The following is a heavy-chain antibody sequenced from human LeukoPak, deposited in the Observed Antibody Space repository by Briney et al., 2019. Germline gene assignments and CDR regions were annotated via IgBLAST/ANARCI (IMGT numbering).Heavy chain of an antibody. J-gene: IGHJ5*02. CDR1: GGSISISNYY. D-gene: IGHD4-17*01. CDR2: MSYSGRT. V-gene: IGHV4-39*07. CDR3: ARSPQGTATTANWLDP. Sequence: SETLSLTCTVSGGSISISNYYWGWIRQPPGKGLEWIGSMSYSGRTYYNPSLKTRVTVSLDTSKNQFSLNLISVTAADTAVYYCARSPQGTATTANWLDPWGQGTLVTVSS.